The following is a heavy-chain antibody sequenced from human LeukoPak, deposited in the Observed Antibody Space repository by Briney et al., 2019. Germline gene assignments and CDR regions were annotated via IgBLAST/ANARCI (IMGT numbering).Heavy chain of an antibody. J-gene: IGHJ6*02. CDR1: GFTFSTYV. D-gene: IGHD3-10*01. V-gene: IGHV3-23*01. CDR3: AKEPHGGSRGSYYYYGMDV. CDR2: ISDSGGST. Sequence: GGSLRLSCAASGFTFSTYVMNWVRQAPGKGLEWVSTISDSGGSTYYADSVKGRFTISRDNSKSTLYLQMNSLRAEDTAVYYCAKEPHGGSRGSYYYYGMDVWGQGTTVTVSS.